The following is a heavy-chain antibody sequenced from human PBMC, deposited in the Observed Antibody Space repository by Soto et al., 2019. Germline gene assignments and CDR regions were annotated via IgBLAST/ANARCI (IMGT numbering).Heavy chain of an antibody. J-gene: IGHJ5*02. D-gene: IGHD5-18*01. CDR2: INHSGST. Sequence: SETLSLTCTVSGGSISSYYWSWIRQPPGKGLEWIGEINHSGSTNYNPSLKSRVTISVDTSKNQFSLKLSSVTAADTAVYYCARGLRGYSYGRNWFDPWGQGTLVTASS. CDR1: GGSISSYY. V-gene: IGHV4-34*01. CDR3: ARGLRGYSYGRNWFDP.